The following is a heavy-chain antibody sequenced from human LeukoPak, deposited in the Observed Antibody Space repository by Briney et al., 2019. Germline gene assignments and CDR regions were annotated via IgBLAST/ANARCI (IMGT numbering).Heavy chain of an antibody. CDR3: ARDPYSGSYWSDYYYYMDV. CDR2: ITSGSSHM. Sequence: GRSLRLSCAASGFTFSSYWMHWVRQAPGKGLEWVSSITSGSSHMYYADSVKGRFTISRDNAKNSLYLLMNSLGAEDTAVYFCARDPYSGSYWSDYYYYMDVWGKGTTVTISS. J-gene: IGHJ6*03. V-gene: IGHV3-21*01. CDR1: GFTFSSYW. D-gene: IGHD1-26*01.